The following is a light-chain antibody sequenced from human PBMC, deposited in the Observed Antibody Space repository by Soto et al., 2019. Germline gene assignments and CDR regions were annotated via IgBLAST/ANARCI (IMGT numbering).Light chain of an antibody. CDR2: DAS. CDR3: QQYDNLPLT. V-gene: IGKV1-33*01. Sequence: DIRMTRSPSSLSASVGDRVTVTCQASQDISNYLNWYQQKPGIAPKLLIYDASNLETGVPSRFSGSGSGTDFTFTISSLQTEDIATYYRQQYDNLPLTFGGGTKVDIK. CDR1: QDISNY. J-gene: IGKJ4*01.